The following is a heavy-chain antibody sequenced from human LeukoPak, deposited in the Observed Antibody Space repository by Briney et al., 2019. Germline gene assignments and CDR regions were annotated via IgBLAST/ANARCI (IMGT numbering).Heavy chain of an antibody. CDR3: ARDGDYYDSSGYS. D-gene: IGHD3-22*01. V-gene: IGHV4-30-4*01. CDR1: GGSISSGDYY. Sequence: SETLSLTCTVSGGSISSGDYYWSWIRQPPGKGLEWIGYIYYSGSTYYNPSLKSRVTISVDTSKNQFSRKLSSVTAADTAVYYCARDGDYYDSSGYSWGQGTLVTVSS. CDR2: IYYSGST. J-gene: IGHJ4*02.